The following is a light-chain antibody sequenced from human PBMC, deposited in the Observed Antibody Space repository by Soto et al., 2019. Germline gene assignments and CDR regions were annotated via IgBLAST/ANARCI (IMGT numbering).Light chain of an antibody. J-gene: IGKJ1*01. CDR1: QIVSSSN. CDR3: QHYCVSPWT. CDR2: GGY. Sequence: ETVFSQSLGTLSASQSERATLSCRASQIVSSSNLAWYQQKRGQSPRVIIYGGYTRAAGVPDRFSGSGSGPDFTLTISRLEAEDFAVYFCQHYCVSPWTFGRGTKVDIK. V-gene: IGKV3-20*01.